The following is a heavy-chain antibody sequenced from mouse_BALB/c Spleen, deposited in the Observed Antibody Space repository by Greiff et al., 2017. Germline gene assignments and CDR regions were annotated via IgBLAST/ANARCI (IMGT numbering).Heavy chain of an antibody. D-gene: IGHD2-4*01. CDR1: GFNIKDIY. J-gene: IGHJ3*01. V-gene: IGHV14-3*02. CDR2: IDPANGNT. CDR3: ASGSTMITTYAY. Sequence: VQLQQSGAELVKPGASVKLSCTASGFNIKDIYMHWVKQRPEQGLEWIGRIDPANGNTKYDPKFQGKATITADTSSNTAYLQLSSLTSEDTAVYYCASGSTMITTYAYWGQGTLVTVSA.